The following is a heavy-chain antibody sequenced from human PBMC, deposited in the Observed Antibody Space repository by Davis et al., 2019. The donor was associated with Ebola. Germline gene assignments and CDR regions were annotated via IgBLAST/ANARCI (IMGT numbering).Heavy chain of an antibody. Sequence: PGGSLRLSCAASGFTFSSYGMHWVRQAPGKGLEWVAVIWYDGSNKYYADSVKGRFTISRDNSKNTLYLQMNSLRAEDTAVYYCARGTSAYYYGMDVWGQGTTVTVSS. D-gene: IGHD1-1*01. CDR1: GFTFSSYG. CDR2: IWYDGSNK. CDR3: ARGTSAYYYGMDV. V-gene: IGHV3-33*01. J-gene: IGHJ6*02.